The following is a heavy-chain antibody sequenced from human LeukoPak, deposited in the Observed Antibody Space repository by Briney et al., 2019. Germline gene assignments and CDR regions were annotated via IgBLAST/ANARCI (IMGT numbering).Heavy chain of an antibody. CDR2: IYYSAST. D-gene: IGHD3-3*01. V-gene: IGHV4-59*08. CDR3: ARRRGDFWSDYYAFDY. J-gene: IGHJ4*02. Sequence: SETLSLTCTVAGGSISNSYWSWIRQPPGKGLEWSGYIYYSASTNYNPSLTSRVTISLDTSKNQFSLKLSSVTAADTAVYYCARRRGDFWSDYYAFDYWGQGTLVTISS. CDR1: GGSISNSY.